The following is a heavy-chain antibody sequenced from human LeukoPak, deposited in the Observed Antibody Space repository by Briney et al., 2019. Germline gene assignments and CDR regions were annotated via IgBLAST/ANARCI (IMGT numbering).Heavy chain of an antibody. CDR2: IYYSGST. D-gene: IGHD1-26*01. J-gene: IGHJ4*02. CDR1: GASMSSYY. CDR3: ARGWELPHFDS. V-gene: IGHV4-59*01. Sequence: SETLSLTRTVSGASMSSYYWSWIRQPPGNGLEWIGYIYYSGSTNYNPSLKSRVTISVDTSKNQFSLKLSSVTAADTAVYYCARGWELPHFDSWGQGTLVTVSS.